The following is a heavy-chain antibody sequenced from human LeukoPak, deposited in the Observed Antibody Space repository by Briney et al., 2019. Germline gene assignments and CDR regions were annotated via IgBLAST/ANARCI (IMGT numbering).Heavy chain of an antibody. D-gene: IGHD3-10*01. Sequence: GGSLRLSCAASGFTFSSYSMSWVRQAPGKGLEWVSASSGSSGSTYYADSVKGRFTISRDNSKNTLYLQMNSLRAEDTAVYYCAKDSLYGSGSYSPWNWFDPWGQGTLVTVSS. CDR3: AKDSLYGSGSYSPWNWFDP. V-gene: IGHV3-23*01. J-gene: IGHJ5*02. CDR2: SSGSSGST. CDR1: GFTFSSYS.